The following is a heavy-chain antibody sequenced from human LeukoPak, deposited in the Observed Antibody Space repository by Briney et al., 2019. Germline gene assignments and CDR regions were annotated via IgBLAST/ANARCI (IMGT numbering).Heavy chain of an antibody. CDR2: ISSSSTYI. Sequence: GGSLRLSCAAPGFAFSTYSMNWVRQAPGKGLEWVSSISSSSTYIYYADSVKGRVTISRDNAKNSLYLQMNSLRAEDTAVYYCERVLSGCETTRCELDYWGQGTLVTVSS. D-gene: IGHD1-26*01. V-gene: IGHV3-21*01. J-gene: IGHJ4*02. CDR3: ERVLSGCETTRCELDY. CDR1: GFAFSTYS.